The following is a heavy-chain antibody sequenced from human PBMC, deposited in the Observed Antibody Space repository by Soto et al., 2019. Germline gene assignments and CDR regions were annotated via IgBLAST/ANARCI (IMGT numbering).Heavy chain of an antibody. CDR3: VRGGGGGLFDP. J-gene: IGHJ5*02. CDR1: GFTFGDSY. D-gene: IGHD2-15*01. Sequence: LRLSCAGSGFTFGDSYISWIRQAPGKGLEWLSYISPGSRYPAYADSVKGRFTISRDNAKRSLYLQMMSLTAEDTAIYYCVRGGGGGLFDPWGQGTMVTVSS. V-gene: IGHV3-11*06. CDR2: ISPGSRYP.